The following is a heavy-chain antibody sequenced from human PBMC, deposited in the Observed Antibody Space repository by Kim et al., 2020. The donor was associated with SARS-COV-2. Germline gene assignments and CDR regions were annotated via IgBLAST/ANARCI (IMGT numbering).Heavy chain of an antibody. CDR2: MNPNSGNT. J-gene: IGHJ6*02. CDR3: AVWLQTNYYYYGMDV. D-gene: IGHD3-16*01. Sequence: ASVKVSCKASGYTFTSYDINWVRQATGQGLEWMGWMNPNSGNTGYAQKFQGRVTMTRNTSISTAYMELSSLRSEKTAVYYCAVWLQTNYYYYGMDVWGQGTTVTVSS. CDR1: GYTFTSYD. V-gene: IGHV1-8*01.